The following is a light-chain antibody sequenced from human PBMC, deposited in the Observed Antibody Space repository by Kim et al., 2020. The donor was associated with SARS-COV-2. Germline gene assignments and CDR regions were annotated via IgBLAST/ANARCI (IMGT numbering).Light chain of an antibody. V-gene: IGKV1-5*03. Sequence: DIQMTQSPSTLSASVGDRVTITCRASQSISNYLAWYQQKPGKAPNLLIYKASSLEGGVPSRFSGGGSGTEFTLTICSLQPDDFAAYYCQQYGSYPYTFGQGTKLEI. CDR3: QQYGSYPYT. CDR2: KAS. CDR1: QSISNY. J-gene: IGKJ2*01.